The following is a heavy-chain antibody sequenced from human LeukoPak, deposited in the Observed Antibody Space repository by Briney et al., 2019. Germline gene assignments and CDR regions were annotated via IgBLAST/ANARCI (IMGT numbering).Heavy chain of an antibody. CDR2: ISSSSSNI. CDR1: GFTFSSYS. CDR3: ARARKELLWFGEFDP. V-gene: IGHV3-21*01. J-gene: IGHJ5*02. Sequence: PGGSLRLSCAASGFTFSSYSMNWVRQAPGKGLEWVSSISSSSSNIYYADSVKGRFTISRDNPKNSLYLQMNSLRAENTAVYYCARARKELLWFGEFDPWGQGTLVTVSS. D-gene: IGHD3-10*01.